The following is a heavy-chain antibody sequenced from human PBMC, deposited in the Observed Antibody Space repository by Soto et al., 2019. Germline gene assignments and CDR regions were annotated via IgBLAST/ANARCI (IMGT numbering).Heavy chain of an antibody. Sequence: GESLKISCKGSGYSFTSYWIGWVRQMPGKGLELMGIIYPGDSDTRYSPSFQGQVTISADKSISTAYLQWSSLKASDTAMYYCARLIYDILPYYYYYGMDVWGQGTTVTVSS. V-gene: IGHV5-51*01. CDR1: GYSFTSYW. D-gene: IGHD3-9*01. CDR3: ARLIYDILPYYYYYGMDV. CDR2: IYPGDSDT. J-gene: IGHJ6*02.